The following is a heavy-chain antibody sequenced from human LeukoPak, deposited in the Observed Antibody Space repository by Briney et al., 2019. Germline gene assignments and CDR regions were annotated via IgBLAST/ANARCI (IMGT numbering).Heavy chain of an antibody. CDR1: GFTFSTYG. J-gene: IGHJ3*02. CDR3: ARDHCGTSCYGAGDAFEI. Sequence: PGGSLRLSCAASGFTFSTYGMNWVRQAPGKGLEWVSYISSSSSTVFYADSVKGRFTISRDNAKNSLYLQMNSLRAEDTAVYYCARDHCGTSCYGAGDAFEIWGQGTMVTVSS. D-gene: IGHD2-2*01. V-gene: IGHV3-48*01. CDR2: ISSSSSTV.